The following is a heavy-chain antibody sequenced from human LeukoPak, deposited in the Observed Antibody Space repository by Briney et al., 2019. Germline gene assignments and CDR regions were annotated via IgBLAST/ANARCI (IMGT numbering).Heavy chain of an antibody. V-gene: IGHV3-48*04. CDR2: ISSSSSTI. D-gene: IGHD6-13*01. Sequence: GGSLRLSCAASGFTFSSYGMHWVRQAPGKGLEWVSYISSSSSTIHYADSVKGRFTISRDNAKNSLYLQMNSLRAEDTAVYYCARDKAAAGTDYWGRGTLVTVSS. CDR3: ARDKAAAGTDY. CDR1: GFTFSSYG. J-gene: IGHJ4*02.